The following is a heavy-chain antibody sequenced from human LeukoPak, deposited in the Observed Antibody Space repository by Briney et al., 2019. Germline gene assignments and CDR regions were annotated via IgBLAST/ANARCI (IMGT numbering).Heavy chain of an antibody. CDR1: GFTFSSYA. CDR2: ISGSGGST. CDR3: AKVTRDIVVVPAAIHRSQYYYYGMDV. V-gene: IGHV3-23*01. Sequence: GGSLRLSCAASGFTFSSYAMSWVRQAPGKGLEWVSAISGSGGSTYYADSVKGRFTSSRDNSKNTLYLQMNSLRAEDTAVYYCAKVTRDIVVVPAAIHRSQYYYYGMDVWGQGTTVTVSS. J-gene: IGHJ6*02. D-gene: IGHD2-2*02.